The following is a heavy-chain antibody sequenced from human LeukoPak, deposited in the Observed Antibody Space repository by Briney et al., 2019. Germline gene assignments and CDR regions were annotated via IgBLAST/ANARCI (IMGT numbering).Heavy chain of an antibody. CDR3: ARDLVYCGGDCPNPDAFDI. D-gene: IGHD2-21*01. Sequence: GGSLRLSCAASGFTFSDYYMSWIRQAPGKGLEWVSYISSSGSTIYYADSVKGRFTISRDNAKNSLYLQMNSLRAEDTAVYYCARDLVYCGGDCPNPDAFDIWGQGTMVTVSS. CDR2: ISSSGSTI. CDR1: GFTFSDYY. V-gene: IGHV3-11*04. J-gene: IGHJ3*02.